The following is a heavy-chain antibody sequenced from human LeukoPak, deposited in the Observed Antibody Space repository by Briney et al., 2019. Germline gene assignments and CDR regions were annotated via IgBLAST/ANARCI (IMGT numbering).Heavy chain of an antibody. CDR1: GFIFSSYS. J-gene: IGHJ4*02. CDR2: ISSSSSYI. V-gene: IGHV3-21*01. D-gene: IGHD7-27*01. CDR3: ARLTGTSDY. Sequence: GGSLRLFCAASGFIFSSYSMIWLRQAPGKGLEWVSYISSSSSYIYYADSVKGRFTISRENAKNSLYLQMNSLRAEDTAVYYCARLTGTSDYWGQGTLVTVSS.